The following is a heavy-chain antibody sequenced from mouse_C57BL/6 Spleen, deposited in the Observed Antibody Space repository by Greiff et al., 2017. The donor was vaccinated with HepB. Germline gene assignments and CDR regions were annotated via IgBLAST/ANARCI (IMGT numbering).Heavy chain of an antibody. CDR1: GYTFTSYW. Sequence: QVQLKQPGTELVKPGASVKLSCKASGYTFTSYWMHWVKQRPGQGLEWIGNINPSNGGTNYNEKFKSKATLTVDKSSSTAYMQLSSLTSEDSAVYYCARGYYGSSYPYWYFDVWGTGTTVTVSS. V-gene: IGHV1-53*01. J-gene: IGHJ1*03. CDR2: INPSNGGT. D-gene: IGHD1-1*01. CDR3: ARGYYGSSYPYWYFDV.